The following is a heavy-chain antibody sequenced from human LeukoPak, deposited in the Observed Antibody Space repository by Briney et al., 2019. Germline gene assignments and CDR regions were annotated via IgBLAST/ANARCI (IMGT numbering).Heavy chain of an antibody. D-gene: IGHD1-14*01. J-gene: IGHJ4*02. CDR3: AKNRRLLGD. CDR2: ISGSGAAI. Sequence: GGSLRLSCAASGFTFSDFYMTWVRQPPGKGLEFISCISGSGAAIYYADSVKGRFTISRDNAKKSVYLQMKGLRADDTAVYYCAKNRRLLGDWGQGTLVTVSS. V-gene: IGHV3-11*01. CDR1: GFTFSDFY.